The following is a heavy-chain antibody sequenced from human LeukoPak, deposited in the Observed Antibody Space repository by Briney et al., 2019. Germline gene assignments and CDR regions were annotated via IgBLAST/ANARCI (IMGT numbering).Heavy chain of an antibody. Sequence: GGSLRLSCAASGFSFTDYSMSWIRQAPGKGLEWVSYISKSGSTIYYADSVKGRFTISRDNAKKSLYLQMNSQRAEDTGEYYCAKDEATIIWTNSYDMDVWGKGTTVTVSS. CDR2: ISKSGSTI. CDR1: GFSFTDYS. CDR3: AKDEATIIWTNSYDMDV. D-gene: IGHD1-26*01. V-gene: IGHV3-11*01. J-gene: IGHJ6*03.